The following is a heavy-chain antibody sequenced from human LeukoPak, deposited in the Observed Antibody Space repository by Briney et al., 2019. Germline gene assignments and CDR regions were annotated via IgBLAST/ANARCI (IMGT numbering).Heavy chain of an antibody. CDR3: ARVTSYSSGWLGGYYYYGMDV. Sequence: ASQTLSLTCTVSGGSISSDYWSWIRQSPGKGLEWIGCIHYSGSTNYNPSLKSRVTISVDTSKNQFSLKLSSVTAADTAVYYCARVTSYSSGWLGGYYYYGMDVWGQGTTVTVSS. CDR1: GGSISSDY. CDR2: IHYSGST. D-gene: IGHD6-19*01. V-gene: IGHV4-59*01. J-gene: IGHJ6*02.